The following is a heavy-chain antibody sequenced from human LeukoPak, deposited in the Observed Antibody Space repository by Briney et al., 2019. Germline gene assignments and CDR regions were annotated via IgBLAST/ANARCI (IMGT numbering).Heavy chain of an antibody. Sequence: ASVKVSCKASGYTFTNYGISWVRQAPGQGLEWMGWISPYNGNTNYVQRLQDRVTLTTDTSTNTAYMEPRSLRSDDTAVYYCARDLIRGVFGYWGQGTLVTVSS. CDR2: ISPYNGNT. V-gene: IGHV1-18*01. J-gene: IGHJ4*02. CDR1: GYTFTNYG. CDR3: ARDLIRGVFGY. D-gene: IGHD3-10*01.